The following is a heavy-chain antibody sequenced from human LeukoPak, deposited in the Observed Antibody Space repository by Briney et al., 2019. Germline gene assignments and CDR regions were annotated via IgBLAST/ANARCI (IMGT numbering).Heavy chain of an antibody. V-gene: IGHV4-4*07. CDR2: IYTSGST. CDR3: AREDYDSSGYLIDY. Sequence: SETLSLTCTVSGGSISSYYWSWIRQPAGKGLEWIGRIYTSGSTNYNPSLKSRVTMSVDTSKNQFSLKLSSVTAADTAVYYCAREDYDSSGYLIDYWGQGTLVTVSS. J-gene: IGHJ4*02. CDR1: GGSISSYY. D-gene: IGHD3-22*01.